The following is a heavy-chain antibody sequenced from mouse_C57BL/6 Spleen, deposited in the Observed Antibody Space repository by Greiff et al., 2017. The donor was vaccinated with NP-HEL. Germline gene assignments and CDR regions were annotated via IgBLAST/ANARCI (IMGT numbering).Heavy chain of an antibody. D-gene: IGHD2-4*01. CDR3: AREGIYYDYDRAWFAY. CDR1: GYTFTSYW. Sequence: VQLQQPGTELVKPGASVKLSCKASGYTFTSYWMHWVKQRPGQGLEWIGNINPSNGGTNYNEKFKSKATLTVDKSSSTAYMQLSSLTSEDSAVYYCAREGIYYDYDRAWFAYWGQGTLVTVSA. CDR2: INPSNGGT. V-gene: IGHV1-53*01. J-gene: IGHJ3*01.